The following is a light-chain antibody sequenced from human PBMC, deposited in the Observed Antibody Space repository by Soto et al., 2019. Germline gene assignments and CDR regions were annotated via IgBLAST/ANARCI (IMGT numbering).Light chain of an antibody. CDR2: DAS. J-gene: IGKJ5*01. CDR1: QIMSGY. V-gene: IGKV3-11*01. Sequence: EFVLTQSPYTLSFPPGERSTLSFIASQIMSGYLAWYQQKPCQAPRLLIYDASSRATGIPARFSGSGSGTDFTLTISSLEPEDFAVYYCQQRSNWPSTFGQGARLEIK. CDR3: QQRSNWPST.